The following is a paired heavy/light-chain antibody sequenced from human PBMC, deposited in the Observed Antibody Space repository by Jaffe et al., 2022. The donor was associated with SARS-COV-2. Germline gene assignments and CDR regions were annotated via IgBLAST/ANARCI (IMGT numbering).Light chain of an antibody. CDR3: QQFDNFPT. J-gene: IGKJ4*01. CDR1: QDINNY. V-gene: IGKV1-33*01. Sequence: DIQMTQSPSSLSASIGDRVTITCQARQDINNYLNWYQQKPGRAPKLLIYDAFNLETGVPSRFSGSGSGTHFTLTISSLQPEDIATYYCQQFDNFPTFGGGTKVE. CDR2: DAF.
Heavy chain of an antibody. J-gene: IGHJ4*02. V-gene: IGHV1-69*08. Sequence: QVQLVQSGAEMKKPGSSVRVSCKASGGTAISYSIHWVRQAPRQGLEWMGRMIIPATSSVNYAQNFQGRVTITADKSTTTVYMDLNSLTSEDTAVYYCARSYSSTWYFDSWGQGTLVTVSA. CDR3: ARSYSSTWYFDS. CDR1: GGTAISYS. CDR2: IIPATSSV. D-gene: IGHD6-13*01.